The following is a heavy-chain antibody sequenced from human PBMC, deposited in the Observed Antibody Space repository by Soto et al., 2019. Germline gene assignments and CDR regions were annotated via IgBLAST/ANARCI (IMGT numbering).Heavy chain of an antibody. CDR1: EFTFSDYW. CDR2: INTDGTTT. Sequence: GGSLRLSCTVSEFTFSDYWMHWVRQAPGKGLVWVSRINTDGTTTNYADYVKGRFTISRDNARNTLYLQMNSLRGEDTAVYYCATAGNYRFDTWGHGTLVTVSS. CDR3: ATAGNYRFDT. V-gene: IGHV3-74*01. D-gene: IGHD3-16*02. J-gene: IGHJ4*01.